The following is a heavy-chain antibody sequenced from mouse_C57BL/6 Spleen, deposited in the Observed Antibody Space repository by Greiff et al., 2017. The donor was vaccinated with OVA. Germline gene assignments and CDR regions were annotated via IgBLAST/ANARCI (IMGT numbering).Heavy chain of an antibody. CDR3: ARAGITTEGGFAY. CDR1: GYTFTSYW. J-gene: IGHJ3*01. D-gene: IGHD1-1*01. V-gene: IGHV1-50*01. Sequence: QVQLQQPGAELVKPGASVKLSCKASGYTFTSYWMQWVKQRPGQGLEWIGEIDPSDSYTNYNQKFKGKATLTVDTSSSTAYMQLSSLTSEDSAVYYCARAGITTEGGFAYWGQGTLVTVSA. CDR2: IDPSDSYT.